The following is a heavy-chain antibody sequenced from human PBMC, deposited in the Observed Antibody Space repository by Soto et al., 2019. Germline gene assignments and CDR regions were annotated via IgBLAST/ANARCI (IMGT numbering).Heavy chain of an antibody. CDR3: ARDLFEAARRGEYAFDI. CDR1: AFTFSSYW. J-gene: IGHJ3*02. Sequence: LRLSCAASAFTFSSYWMSWVRQAPGKGLEWVANIKQDGSEKYYVDSVKGRFTISRDNAKNSLYLQMNSLRAEDTAVYYCARDLFEAARRGEYAFDIWGQGTMVTVSS. D-gene: IGHD3-16*01. CDR2: IKQDGSEK. V-gene: IGHV3-7*03.